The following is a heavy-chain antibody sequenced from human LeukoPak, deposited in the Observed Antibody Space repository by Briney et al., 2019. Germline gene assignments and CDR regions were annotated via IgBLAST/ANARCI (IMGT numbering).Heavy chain of an antibody. D-gene: IGHD5-24*01. Sequence: ASVKVSCKASGYTFTGHYMHWVRQAPGQGLEWMGWINPNSGGTNHAQKFQGRVTMTRDTSISTAYMELSRLRSDDTAVYYCAKDIEMATHPWYFDYWGQGTLVTVSS. CDR1: GYTFTGHY. V-gene: IGHV1-2*02. CDR3: AKDIEMATHPWYFDY. J-gene: IGHJ4*02. CDR2: INPNSGGT.